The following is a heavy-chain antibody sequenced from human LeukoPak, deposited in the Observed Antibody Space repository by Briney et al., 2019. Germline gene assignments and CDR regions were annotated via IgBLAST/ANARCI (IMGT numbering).Heavy chain of an antibody. CDR3: AGGYCSSTSCFGIYWFDP. J-gene: IGHJ5*02. Sequence: SETLSLTCAVYGGSFSGYYWSWIRQPPGKGLEWIGEINHSGSTNYNPSLKSRVTISVDTSKNRFSLKLSSVTAADTAVYYCAGGYCSSTSCFGIYWFDPWGQGTLVTVSS. CDR1: GGSFSGYY. V-gene: IGHV4-34*01. D-gene: IGHD2-2*01. CDR2: INHSGST.